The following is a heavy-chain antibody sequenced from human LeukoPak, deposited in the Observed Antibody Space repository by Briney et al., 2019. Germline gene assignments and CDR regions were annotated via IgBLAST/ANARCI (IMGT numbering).Heavy chain of an antibody. D-gene: IGHD4-23*01. CDR1: GFTFSSYA. CDR2: ISGSGGST. CDR3: AKDPYGGKTGDYYYMDV. J-gene: IGHJ6*03. Sequence: TGGSLRLSCAASGFTFSSYAMSWVRQAPGKGLEWVSAISGSGGSTYYADSVKGRFTISRDNSKNTLYLQMNSLRAEDTAVYYCAKDPYGGKTGDYYYMDVWGKGTTVTVSS. V-gene: IGHV3-23*01.